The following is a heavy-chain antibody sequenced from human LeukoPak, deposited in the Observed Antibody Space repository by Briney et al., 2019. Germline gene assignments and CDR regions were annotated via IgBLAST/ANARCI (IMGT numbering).Heavy chain of an antibody. CDR1: GYTFIDYY. D-gene: IGHD4-17*01. Sequence: ASVKVSCKASGYTFIDYYMHWVRQAPGQGLEWMGWINPNSSGTNYAQRFQGGVTMTRDTSISTAYMEVRRLRSDDTAVYYCARGNDYGDHGRDGFDIWGQGTLVTVSS. J-gene: IGHJ3*02. V-gene: IGHV1-2*02. CDR2: INPNSSGT. CDR3: ARGNDYGDHGRDGFDI.